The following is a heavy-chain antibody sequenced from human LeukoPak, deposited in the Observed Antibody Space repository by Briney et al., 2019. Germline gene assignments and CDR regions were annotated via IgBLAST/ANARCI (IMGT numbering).Heavy chain of an antibody. Sequence: QTGGSLRLSCAASGFTVSSNYMSWVRQAPGKGLEWVSVIYSGGSTYYADSVKGRFTISRDNSKNTLYLQMNSLRAEDTAVYYCASRGSYPVDDYYGMDVWGQGTTVTVSS. D-gene: IGHD1-26*01. CDR3: ASRGSYPVDDYYGMDV. CDR2: IYSGGST. CDR1: GFTVSSNY. V-gene: IGHV3-53*01. J-gene: IGHJ6*02.